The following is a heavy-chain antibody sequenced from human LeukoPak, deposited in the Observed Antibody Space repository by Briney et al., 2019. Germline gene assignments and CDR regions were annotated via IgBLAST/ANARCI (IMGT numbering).Heavy chain of an antibody. Sequence: GPSLRLSCAASGFTFSSYGMHWVRQAPGKGLEWVAVISYDGSNKYYADSVKGRFTISRDNSKNTLFLQMNSLGAEDTAVYYCAKEGMEYCSGGSCYDDEDAFDIWGQGTMVTVSS. CDR3: AKEGMEYCSGGSCYDDEDAFDI. D-gene: IGHD2-15*01. CDR1: GFTFSSYG. V-gene: IGHV3-30*18. J-gene: IGHJ3*02. CDR2: ISYDGSNK.